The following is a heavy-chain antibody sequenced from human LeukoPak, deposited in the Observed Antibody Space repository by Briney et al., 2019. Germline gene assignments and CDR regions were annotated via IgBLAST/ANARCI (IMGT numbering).Heavy chain of an antibody. CDR1: GYILTGYY. CDR3: ARDKLGLGELSLYDQ. J-gene: IGHJ5*02. D-gene: IGHD3-16*01. CDR2: MNPNSGGT. Sequence: GASVKVSCKASGYILTGYYMHWVRQAPGQGLEWMGWMNPNSGGTKYAQKFQGRVTMTRDMSISTAYMELSRLRSDDTAMYYCARDKLGLGELSLYDQWGQGTLVTVFS. V-gene: IGHV1-2*02.